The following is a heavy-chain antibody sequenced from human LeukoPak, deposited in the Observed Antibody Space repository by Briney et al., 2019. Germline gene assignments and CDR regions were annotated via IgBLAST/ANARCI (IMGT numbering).Heavy chain of an antibody. Sequence: PGGSLRLSCAASGFTFSSYEMNWVRQAPGKGLEWVSYISSSGSTIYYADSVKGRFTISRDNAKNSLFLQMNSLRAEDTAVYYCASVAQTTWSDYWEEGTLVTVSS. CDR1: GFTFSSYE. D-gene: IGHD1-14*01. CDR2: ISSSGSTI. CDR3: ASVAQTTWSDY. V-gene: IGHV3-48*03. J-gene: IGHJ4*02.